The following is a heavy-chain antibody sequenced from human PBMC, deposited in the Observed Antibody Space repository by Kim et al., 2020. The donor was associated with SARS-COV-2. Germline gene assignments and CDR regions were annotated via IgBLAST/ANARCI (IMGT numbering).Heavy chain of an antibody. V-gene: IGHV4-34*01. Sequence: SETLSLTCAVYGGSFSGYYWSWIRQPPGKGLEWIGEINHSGSTNYNPSLKSRVTISVDTSKNQFSLKLSSVTAADTAVYYCARATNTYYYDSSGRTRNFPRTSGMDVWGQGTTVTVSS. J-gene: IGHJ6*02. CDR2: INHSGST. CDR3: ARATNTYYYDSSGRTRNFPRTSGMDV. CDR1: GGSFSGYY. D-gene: IGHD3-22*01.